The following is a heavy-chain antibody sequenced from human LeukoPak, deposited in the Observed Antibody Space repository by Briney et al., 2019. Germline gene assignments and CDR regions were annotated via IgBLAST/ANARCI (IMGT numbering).Heavy chain of an antibody. CDR3: ARSLRWGANFDY. CDR2: IWYDGSNK. D-gene: IGHD3-16*01. V-gene: IGHV3-33*01. J-gene: IGHJ4*02. CDR1: GITFSNYG. Sequence: GGSLRLSCAASGITFSNYGMHWVRQAPGKGLEWVAVIWYDGSNKYYADSVKGRFTISRDNSKNTLYLQMNSLRAEDTAVYYCARSLRWGANFDYWGQGTLVTVSS.